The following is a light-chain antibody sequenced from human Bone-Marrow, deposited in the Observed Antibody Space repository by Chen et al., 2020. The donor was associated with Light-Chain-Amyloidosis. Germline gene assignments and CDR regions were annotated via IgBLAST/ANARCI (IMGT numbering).Light chain of an antibody. V-gene: IGLV3-25*03. CDR3: QSADSSGTYEVI. CDR2: RDT. Sequence: SYELTQPPSVSVSPGQTARITCSGDALPTKYAYWYQQKPGQAPVLVINRDTERPSGISARFSGSSAGTTATLTISGVQAEDEADYHCQSADSSGTYEVIFGGGTKLTVL. CDR1: ALPTKY. J-gene: IGLJ2*01.